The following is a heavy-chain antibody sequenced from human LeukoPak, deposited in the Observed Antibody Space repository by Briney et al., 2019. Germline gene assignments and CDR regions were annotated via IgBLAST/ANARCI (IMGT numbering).Heavy chain of an antibody. Sequence: SETLSLTCTVSGGSISSYYWRWIRQPPGKGLEWIGYIYYSGSTNYNPSLKSRVTISVDTSKNQFSLKLSSVTAADTAVYYCARSDLYYFDYWGQGTLVTVSS. CDR1: GGSISSYY. CDR2: IYYSGST. J-gene: IGHJ4*02. V-gene: IGHV4-59*08. CDR3: ARSDLYYFDY.